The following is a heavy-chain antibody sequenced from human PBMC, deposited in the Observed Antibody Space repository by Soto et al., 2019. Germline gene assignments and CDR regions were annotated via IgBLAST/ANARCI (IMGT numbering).Heavy chain of an antibody. V-gene: IGHV4-31*03. CDR1: GGSISSGGYY. CDR3: AREPEDMNWFDP. Sequence: SETLSLTCTVSGGSISSGGYYWSWIRQHPGKGLEWIGYIYYSGSTYYNPSLKSRVTISVDTSKNQFSLKLSSVTAADTAVYYCAREPEDMNWFDPWGQGTLVTVS. CDR2: IYYSGST. J-gene: IGHJ5*02.